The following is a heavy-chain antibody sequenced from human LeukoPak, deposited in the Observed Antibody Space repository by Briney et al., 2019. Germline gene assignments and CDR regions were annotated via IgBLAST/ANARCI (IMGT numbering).Heavy chain of an antibody. V-gene: IGHV4-34*01. CDR3: ASSRAGTWSYFDY. CDR2: INHSGST. J-gene: IGHJ4*02. D-gene: IGHD3-10*01. CDR1: GGSFSGYY. Sequence: SETLYLTCAVYGGSFSGYYWSWIRQPPGKGLEWIGEINHSGSTNYNPSLKSRVTISVDASKNQYSLKLSSVTAADTAVYYGASSRAGTWSYFDYWGQGTLVTVSS.